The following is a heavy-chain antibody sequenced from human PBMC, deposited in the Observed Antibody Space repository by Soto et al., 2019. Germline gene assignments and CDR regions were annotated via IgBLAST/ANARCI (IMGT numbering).Heavy chain of an antibody. CDR2: ISGSGFKK. CDR3: AKNQGVELVPLATVDWFDP. V-gene: IGHV3-23*01. J-gene: IGHJ5*02. Sequence: GGSLRLSCAASGFIFENFGMSWVRQAPGKGLEWISSISGSGFKKYYADSVKGRFTISRDNSKSTVYLELNNLSAEDTAVYHCAKNQGVELVPLATVDWFDPWGQGSVVTGSS. CDR1: GFIFENFG. D-gene: IGHD1-26*01.